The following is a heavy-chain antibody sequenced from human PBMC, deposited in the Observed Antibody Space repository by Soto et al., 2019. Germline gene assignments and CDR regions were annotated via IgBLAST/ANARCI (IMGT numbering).Heavy chain of an antibody. J-gene: IGHJ5*02. CDR1: GYSFTNYW. D-gene: IGHD2-2*01. CDR3: ARGRGYCSSTSCRNWFDP. CDR2: IYLGDSDT. V-gene: IGHV5-51*01. Sequence: PGESLKISCKGSGYSFTNYWIGWVRQLPGKGLEWMGIIYLGDSDTRYSPSFQGQVTISADKSISTAYLQWTSLKASDTAMYYCARGRGYCSSTSCRNWFDPWGQGTLVTVSS.